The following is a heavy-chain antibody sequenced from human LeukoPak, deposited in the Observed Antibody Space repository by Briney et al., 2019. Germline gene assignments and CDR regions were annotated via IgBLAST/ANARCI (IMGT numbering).Heavy chain of an antibody. D-gene: IGHD3-3*01. CDR3: ASHQKYYDFWSGSRLFYY. J-gene: IGHJ4*02. CDR1: GYTFTSYD. CDR2: MNPNSGNT. Sequence: ASVKVSCKASGYTFTSYDINWVRQATGQGLEWMGWMNPNSGNTGYAQKFQGRVTMTRNTSISTAYMELSSLRSEDTAVYYCASHQKYYDFWSGSRLFYYWGQGTLVTVSS. V-gene: IGHV1-8*01.